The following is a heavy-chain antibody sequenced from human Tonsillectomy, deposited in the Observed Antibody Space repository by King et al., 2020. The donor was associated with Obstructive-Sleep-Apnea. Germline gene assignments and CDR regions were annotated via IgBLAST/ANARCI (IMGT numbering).Heavy chain of an antibody. V-gene: IGHV3-9*01. CDR1: GFIFDDYV. J-gene: IGHJ4*02. Sequence: VQSGRSLRLSCAASGFIFDDYVMHWVRQAPGKGLEWVSGISWNSNSIDYADSVKGRFTISRDNAKYSLYLQMNSLRAEDTAFYYCAKESAVPTALDYWGQGILVIVSS. CDR2: ISWNSNSI. D-gene: IGHD2-2*01. CDR3: AKESAVPTALDY.